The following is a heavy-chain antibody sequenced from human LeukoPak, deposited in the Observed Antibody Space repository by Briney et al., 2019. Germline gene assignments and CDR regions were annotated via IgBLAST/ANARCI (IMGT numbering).Heavy chain of an antibody. CDR2: IRSIAYGGTT. D-gene: IGHD3-9*01. CDR1: GLTFGDYA. CDR3: ASSLRYFDPYFDY. V-gene: IGHV3-49*04. J-gene: IGHJ4*02. Sequence: GGSLRLSCTVSGLTFGDYAMSWVRQAPEKGLEWVGFIRSIAYGGTTDYAASVKGRFTISRDDSKSIAYLQMNSLKSEYTAVYYCASSLRYFDPYFDYWGQGILVAVSS.